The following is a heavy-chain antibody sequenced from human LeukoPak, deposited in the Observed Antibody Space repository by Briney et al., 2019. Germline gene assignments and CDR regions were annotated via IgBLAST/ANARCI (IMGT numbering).Heavy chain of an antibody. CDR3: ARDRYCSGGSCYGWFDP. D-gene: IGHD2-15*01. J-gene: IGHJ5*02. CDR1: GFTFSDYY. Sequence: GGSLRLSCAASGFTFSDYYMSWIRQAPGKGLEWVSYISSSSSYTKYADSVKGRFTISRDNAKNSLYPQMNSLRAEDTAVYHCARDRYCSGGSCYGWFDPWGQGTLVTVSS. CDR2: ISSSSSYT. V-gene: IGHV3-11*06.